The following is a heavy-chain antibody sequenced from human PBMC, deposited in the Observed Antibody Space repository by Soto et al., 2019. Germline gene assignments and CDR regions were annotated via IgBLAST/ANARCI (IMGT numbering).Heavy chain of an antibody. V-gene: IGHV3-33*01. J-gene: IGHJ5*02. D-gene: IGHD3-9*01. Sequence: QVQLVESGGGVVQPERSLRLSCAASGFTFSSYGMHWVRQAPGKGLEWVAVIWYDGSNKYYADSVKGRFTISRDNSKNTLYLQMNSLRAEDTAVYYCARDLNYDIFWWFDPWGQGTLVTVSS. CDR2: IWYDGSNK. CDR1: GFTFSSYG. CDR3: ARDLNYDIFWWFDP.